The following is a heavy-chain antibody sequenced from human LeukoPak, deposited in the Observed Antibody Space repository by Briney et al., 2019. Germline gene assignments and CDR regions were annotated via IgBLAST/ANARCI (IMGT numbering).Heavy chain of an antibody. V-gene: IGHV1-18*01. Sequence: ASVKVSCKASGYTFTTYGINWVRQAPGQGLEWMGWISAYNGNTNYAQKVQGRVTMTTDTSTSTAYMELRSLKSDDTAVYCCARDRVAERPGWFDPWGQGTPVTVSS. D-gene: IGHD6-19*01. CDR1: GYTFTTYG. CDR2: ISAYNGNT. J-gene: IGHJ5*02. CDR3: ARDRVAERPGWFDP.